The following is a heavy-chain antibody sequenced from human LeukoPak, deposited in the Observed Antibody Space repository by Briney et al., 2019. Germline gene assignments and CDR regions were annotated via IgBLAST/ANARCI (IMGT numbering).Heavy chain of an antibody. CDR3: ARGGSIFGDYLSDY. CDR1: GGSISTYY. Sequence: PSETLSLTCTVSGGSISTYYWNWIRQPPGKGLEWVGYIHNSGSTSYNPSLKSRVTISVDTSKNQFSLKLSSVTAADTAVYYCARGGSIFGDYLSDYWGQGTLVTVSS. J-gene: IGHJ4*02. V-gene: IGHV4-59*08. CDR2: IHNSGST. D-gene: IGHD4-17*01.